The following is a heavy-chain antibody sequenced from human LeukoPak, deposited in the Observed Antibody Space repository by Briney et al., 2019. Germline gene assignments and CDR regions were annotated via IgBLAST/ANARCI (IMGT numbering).Heavy chain of an antibody. D-gene: IGHD3-10*01. CDR3: AKVRSSGTWYYLMDV. CDR1: GFTLSSYA. Sequence: GGSLRLSCAASGFTLSSYAMSWVRQAPGKGLEWVSAISGSAGSTYYADSVKGRFTISRDNSKNTLYLQMKSLRAEDTAVYYCAKVRSSGTWYYLMDVWGKGTTVTISS. V-gene: IGHV3-23*01. CDR2: ISGSAGST. J-gene: IGHJ6*03.